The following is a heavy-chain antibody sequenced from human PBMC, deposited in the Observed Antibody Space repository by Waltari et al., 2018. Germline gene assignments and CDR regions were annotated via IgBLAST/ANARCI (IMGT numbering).Heavy chain of an antibody. CDR3: ATEPRYGDYGGSFDS. V-gene: IGHV1-46*01. CDR1: GNTFSTYY. D-gene: IGHD4-17*01. J-gene: IGHJ4*02. CDR2: INPSGGST. Sequence: QVQLVQSGAEVKKPGASVKVSCKASGNTFSTYYMHWVRQAPGQGLEWMGIINPSGGSTTYPQKFQGRVTMTRDTSRSTVHMERSSLRSEDTAVYYCATEPRYGDYGGSFDSWGQGTLVTVSS.